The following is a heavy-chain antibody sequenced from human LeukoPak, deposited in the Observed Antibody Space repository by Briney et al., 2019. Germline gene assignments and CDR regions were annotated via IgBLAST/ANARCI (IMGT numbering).Heavy chain of an antibody. D-gene: IGHD5-12*01. J-gene: IGHJ6*04. CDR2: INPNSGGT. CDR1: GYTFTGYY. V-gene: IGHV1-2*04. Sequence: ASVKVSCKASGYTFTGYYMHWLRQAPGQGLEWMGWINPNSGGTNYAQKFQGWVTMTRDTSISTAYMELSRLRSDDTAVYYCARERAHRLVSGYDPYYYGMDVWGKGTTVTVSS. CDR3: ARERAHRLVSGYDPYYYGMDV.